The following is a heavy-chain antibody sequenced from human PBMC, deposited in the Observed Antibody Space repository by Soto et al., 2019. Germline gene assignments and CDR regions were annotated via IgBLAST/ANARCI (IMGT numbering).Heavy chain of an antibody. Sequence: QVQLVQSGAEVKKPGASVKVSCKASGYTFSSYYMHWVRQATGQGLEWMGIINPSGVSTSYAQRVQGRVTRTRDTSTSTVYMELSSLKSEDTAVYYCARDPHYYGSGSYYIFDYWGQGTLVTVSS. D-gene: IGHD3-10*01. CDR3: ARDPHYYGSGSYYIFDY. J-gene: IGHJ4*02. V-gene: IGHV1-46*01. CDR1: GYTFSSYY. CDR2: INPSGVST.